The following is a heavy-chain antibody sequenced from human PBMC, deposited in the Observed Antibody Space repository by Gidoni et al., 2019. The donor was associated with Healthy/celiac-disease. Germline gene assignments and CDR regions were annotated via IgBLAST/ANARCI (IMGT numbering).Heavy chain of an antibody. CDR1: GGTCSSYA. Sequence: QVQLVQSGAEVKTPGSSVKVSCKASGGTCSSYAISWVRQAPGQGLEWLGGIIHIFDTANYAQKSQGRVTITADEATSTAYMELSSLRSEDTAVYYCAREGYCSSTSCYTFDPWGQGTLVTVSS. CDR2: IIHIFDTA. D-gene: IGHD2-2*02. J-gene: IGHJ5*02. V-gene: IGHV1-69*01. CDR3: AREGYCSSTSCYTFDP.